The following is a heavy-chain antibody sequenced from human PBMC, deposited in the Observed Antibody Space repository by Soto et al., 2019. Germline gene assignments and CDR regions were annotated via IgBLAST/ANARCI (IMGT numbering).Heavy chain of an antibody. CDR3: AREASTIFGVVSLDY. CDR1: GFTFSSFA. CDR2: ISYDGSNK. D-gene: IGHD3-3*01. Sequence: QVQLVESGGGVVQPGRSLRLSCAASGFTFSSFAMHWVRQAPGKGLEWVAVISYDGSNKYYADSVKGRFTISRDNSKNTLYLQMNSLRAEDTAVYYCAREASTIFGVVSLDYWGQGTLVTVSS. V-gene: IGHV3-30-3*01. J-gene: IGHJ4*02.